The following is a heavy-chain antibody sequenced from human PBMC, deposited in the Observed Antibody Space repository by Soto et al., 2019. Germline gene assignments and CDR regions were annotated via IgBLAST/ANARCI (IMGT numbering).Heavy chain of an antibody. CDR3: AKELLMDSFGGVIAHFDP. CDR1: GFTFSWYA. V-gene: IGHV3-23*01. D-gene: IGHD3-16*02. CDR2: IRGSGGST. Sequence: AGGSLRLSCAVSGFTFSWYAMNWVRQAPGKGLEWVASIRGSGGSTYYADSVKGRFTISRDNSENTLYLQMHSLRAEDTAVYYCAKELLMDSFGGVIAHFDPWGQGTLVTVSS. J-gene: IGHJ5*02.